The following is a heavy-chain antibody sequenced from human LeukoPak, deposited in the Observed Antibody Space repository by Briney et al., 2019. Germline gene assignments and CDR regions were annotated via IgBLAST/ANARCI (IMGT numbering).Heavy chain of an antibody. CDR1: GGSLSSYY. CDR3: ARDVYCGGDCSYFDS. Sequence: SETLSLTCTVSGGSLSSYYWSWTRQPPGKGLEWIGYIYSSGSTNYNPSLRSRVTLSVDTSKNQFSLKLSSLTAADTAVYYCARDVYCGGDCSYFDSWGQGTLVTVSS. CDR2: IYSSGST. D-gene: IGHD2-21*02. J-gene: IGHJ4*02. V-gene: IGHV4-59*01.